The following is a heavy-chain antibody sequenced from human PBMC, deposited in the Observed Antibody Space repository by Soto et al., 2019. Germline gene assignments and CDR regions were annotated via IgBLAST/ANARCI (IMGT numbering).Heavy chain of an antibody. CDR3: ARLVKGYSNTNYGMDV. V-gene: IGHV1-18*04. D-gene: IGHD6-13*01. Sequence: ASVKVSCKASGYTFTSYGISWVRQAPGQGLEWMGWISAYNGNTNYAQKLQGRATMTTDTSTSTAYMELRSLRSDDTAVYYCARLVKGYSNTNYGMDVWGQGATVTVS. CDR1: GYTFTSYG. J-gene: IGHJ6*02. CDR2: ISAYNGNT.